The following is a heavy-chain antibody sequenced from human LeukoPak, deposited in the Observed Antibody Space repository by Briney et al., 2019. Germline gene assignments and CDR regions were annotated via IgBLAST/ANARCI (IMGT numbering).Heavy chain of an antibody. CDR2: INAGNGNT. CDR3: ARVRGGSGSSWFDY. CDR1: GYTFTSYA. D-gene: IGHD3-10*01. Sequence: GASVKVSCKASGYTFTSYAMHWVRQAPGQRLEWMGWINAGNGNTKYSQKFQGRVTITRDTSASTAYMELSSLRSEDTAVYYCARVRGGSGSSWFDYWGQGTLVTVSS. V-gene: IGHV1-3*01. J-gene: IGHJ4*02.